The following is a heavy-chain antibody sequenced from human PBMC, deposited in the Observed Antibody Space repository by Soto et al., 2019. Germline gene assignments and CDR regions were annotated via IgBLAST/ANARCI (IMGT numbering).Heavy chain of an antibody. CDR2: NYYSGIT. CDR3: ARGSSIAGLYYGMDV. Sequence: SETLSLTCTFSGGSISSVGYYWTWIRQHPGKGLEWIGYNYYSGITYYNPSLKSRVTISLDTSKNQFSLKLSSVTAADTAVYYCARGSSIAGLYYGMDVWGQGTTVT. J-gene: IGHJ6*02. V-gene: IGHV4-31*03. CDR1: GGSISSVGYY. D-gene: IGHD6-6*01.